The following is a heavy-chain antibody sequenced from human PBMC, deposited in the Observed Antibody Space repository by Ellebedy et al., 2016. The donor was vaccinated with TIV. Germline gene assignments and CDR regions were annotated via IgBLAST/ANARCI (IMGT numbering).Heavy chain of an antibody. CDR2: IYYSGST. Sequence: SETLSLTCTVSGGSISSGDYYWSWIRQPPGTGLEWIGYIYYSGSTYYNPSLKSRVTISVDTSKNQFSLKLSSVTAADTAVYYCARTVSEWGGSYFDYWGQGTLVTVSS. J-gene: IGHJ4*02. D-gene: IGHD1-26*01. V-gene: IGHV4-30-4*01. CDR1: GGSISSGDYY. CDR3: ARTVSEWGGSYFDY.